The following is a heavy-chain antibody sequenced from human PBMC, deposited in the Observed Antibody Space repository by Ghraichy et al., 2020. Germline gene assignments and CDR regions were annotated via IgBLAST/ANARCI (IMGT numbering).Heavy chain of an antibody. CDR3: EAWSSWYDRAYNWFDP. V-gene: IGHV3-48*02. Sequence: LSLTCAASGFTFSSYSMNWVRQAPGKGLEWVSYISSSSSTIYYADSVKGRFTISRDNAKNSLYLQMNSLRDEDTAVYYCEAWSSWYDRAYNWFDPWGQRTLVTVS. J-gene: IGHJ5*02. CDR2: ISSSSSTI. CDR1: GFTFSSYS. D-gene: IGHD6-13*01.